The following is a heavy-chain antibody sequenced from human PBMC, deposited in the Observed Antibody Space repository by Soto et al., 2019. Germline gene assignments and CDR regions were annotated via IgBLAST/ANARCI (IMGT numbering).Heavy chain of an antibody. CDR3: GRDGVGATPLGWFDP. V-gene: IGHV1-2*06. CDR1: GYTFIGYY. CDR2: INPRSGDT. D-gene: IGHD1-26*01. J-gene: IGHJ5*02. Sequence: ASVKVSCKASGYTFIGYYIRWVRQAPGQGLEWMGRINPRSGDTTYAQKFQGRLTMTRDTSISTAYMELSSLRSDDTAVYYCGRDGVGATPLGWFDPWGQGSPVPVSP.